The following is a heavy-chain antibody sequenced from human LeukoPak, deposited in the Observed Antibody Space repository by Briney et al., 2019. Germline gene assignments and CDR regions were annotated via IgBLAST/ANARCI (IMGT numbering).Heavy chain of an antibody. V-gene: IGHV3-9*01. Sequence: PGGSLRLSCAASGFTLVDHAMHWVRQAPGKGLEWVSGITWSGGTMGYADSVKGRFTISRDNTKNSLFLQMNSLRAEDTAIYYCAKASWVSSTDAVRWGQGTLVTVSS. CDR2: ITWSGGTM. J-gene: IGHJ4*02. CDR1: GFTLVDHA. CDR3: AKASWVSSTDAVR. D-gene: IGHD3-16*01.